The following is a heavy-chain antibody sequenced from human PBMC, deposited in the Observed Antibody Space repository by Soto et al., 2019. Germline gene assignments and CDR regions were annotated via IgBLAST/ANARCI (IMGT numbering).Heavy chain of an antibody. D-gene: IGHD6-19*01. Sequence: GGSLRLSCAASGFTFSSYAMSWVRQAPGKGLEWVSAISGSGGSTYYADSVKGRFTISRDNSKNTLYLQMNSLRAGDTAVYYCANECSGWPPYYMDVWGKGTTVTVSS. CDR1: GFTFSSYA. CDR2: ISGSGGST. V-gene: IGHV3-23*01. J-gene: IGHJ6*03. CDR3: ANECSGWPPYYMDV.